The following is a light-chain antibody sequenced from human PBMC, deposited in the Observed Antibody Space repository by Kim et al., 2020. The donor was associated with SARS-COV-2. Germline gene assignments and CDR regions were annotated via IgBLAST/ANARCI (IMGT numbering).Light chain of an antibody. Sequence: EIVMTQYPATLSVSPGERATLSCRASQSVRSSLAWYQQKPGQAPRLLIYGASTRATGIPARFSGSGSGTEFTLTISSLQSEDFAIYYCQQYDNWLTFGGGTKVDIK. CDR2: GAS. V-gene: IGKV3-15*01. CDR3: QQYDNWLT. CDR1: QSVRSS. J-gene: IGKJ4*01.